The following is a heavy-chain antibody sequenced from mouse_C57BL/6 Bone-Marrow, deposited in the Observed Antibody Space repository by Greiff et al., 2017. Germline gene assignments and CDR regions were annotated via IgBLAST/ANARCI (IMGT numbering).Heavy chain of an antibody. V-gene: IGHV1-50*01. J-gene: IGHJ4*01. CDR2: IDPSDSYT. CDR1: GYTFTSYW. Sequence: QVQLQQSGAELVKPGASVKLSCKASGYTFTSYWMQWVKQRPGQGLEWIGEIDPSDSYTNYNQKFKGKATVTVDTSSSTAYMQLSSLTTEDSAVYYCVRGDYYCSPYAMYYWGQGTAVTVSS. CDR3: VRGDYYCSPYAMYY. D-gene: IGHD1-1*01.